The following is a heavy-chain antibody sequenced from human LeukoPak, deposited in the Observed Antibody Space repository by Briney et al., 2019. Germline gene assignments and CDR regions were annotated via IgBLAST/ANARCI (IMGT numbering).Heavy chain of an antibody. CDR1: GGSISSYY. J-gene: IGHJ4*02. V-gene: IGHV4-34*01. D-gene: IGHD6-19*01. CDR2: INHSGST. CDR3: ARLSSGWYVDY. Sequence: PSETLSLTCTVSGGSISSYYWSWTRQPPGKGLEWIGEINHSGSTNYNPSLKSRVTISVDTSKNQFSLKLSSVTAADTAVYYCARLSSGWYVDYWGQGTLVTVSS.